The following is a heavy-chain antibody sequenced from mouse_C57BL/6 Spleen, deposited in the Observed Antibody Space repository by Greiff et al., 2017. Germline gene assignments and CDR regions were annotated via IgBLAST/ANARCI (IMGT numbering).Heavy chain of an antibody. Sequence: VQLQQPGAELVMPGASVKLSCKASGYTFTSYWMHWVKQRPGQGLEWIGEIDPSDSYTNYNQKFKGKSTLTVDKSSSTAYMQLSSLTSEDSAVYYCARNYYSNLDYWGQGTTLTVSS. CDR2: IDPSDSYT. V-gene: IGHV1-69*01. CDR3: ARNYYSNLDY. D-gene: IGHD2-5*01. J-gene: IGHJ2*01. CDR1: GYTFTSYW.